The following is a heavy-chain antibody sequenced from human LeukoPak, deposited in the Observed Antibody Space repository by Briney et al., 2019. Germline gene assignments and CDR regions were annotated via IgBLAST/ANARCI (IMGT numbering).Heavy chain of an antibody. CDR3: ARMRGRYCSSNGCYVEY. J-gene: IGHJ4*02. Sequence: GGSLRLSCTASGFTFGDYAMSWVRQAPGKGLEWVGFIRSKAYGGTTEYAASVKGRFTISRDDSKSIAYLQMNSLRVEDTAVYYCARMRGRYCSSNGCYVEYWGQGALVTVSS. CDR2: IRSKAYGGTT. V-gene: IGHV3-49*04. D-gene: IGHD2-2*01. CDR1: GFTFGDYA.